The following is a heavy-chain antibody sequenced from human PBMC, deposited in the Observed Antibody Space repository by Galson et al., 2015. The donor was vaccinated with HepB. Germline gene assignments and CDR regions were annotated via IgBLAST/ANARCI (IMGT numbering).Heavy chain of an antibody. Sequence: SLRLSCAASGFTVSSNYMSWVRQAPGKGLEWVSVIYSGGSTYYADSVKGRFTISRDNSKNTLYLQMNSLRAEDTAVYYCARGGRINYDIFSAFDIWGQGTMVTVSS. J-gene: IGHJ3*02. D-gene: IGHD3-9*01. CDR3: ARGGRINYDIFSAFDI. CDR2: IYSGGST. CDR1: GFTVSSNY. V-gene: IGHV3-53*01.